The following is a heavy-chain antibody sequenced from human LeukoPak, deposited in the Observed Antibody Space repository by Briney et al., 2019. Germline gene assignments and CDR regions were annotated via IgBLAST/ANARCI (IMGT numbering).Heavy chain of an antibody. CDR3: TRGRRGSGPPHYFQD. CDR2: MNWNGDST. D-gene: IGHD3-10*01. V-gene: IGHV3-20*04. Sequence: SGGSLRLSCAGSGFTFDEYGMSWVRQVPGKGLEWVSGMNWNGDSTRYGDSVKGRFTISRDNAKNSLYLEMNSLKVEDTALYYCTRGRRGSGPPHYFQDWGQGTLVIVSS. J-gene: IGHJ1*01. CDR1: GFTFDEYG.